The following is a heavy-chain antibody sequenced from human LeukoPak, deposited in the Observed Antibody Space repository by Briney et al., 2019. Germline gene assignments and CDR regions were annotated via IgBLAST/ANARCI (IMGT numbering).Heavy chain of an antibody. CDR3: ARVGGSYRAFDY. CDR1: GFTFSSYS. J-gene: IGHJ4*02. Sequence: GGSLRLSCAASGFTFSSYSMNWVRQAPGKGLEWVSSISSSSSYIYYADSVKGRFTISRDNAKNSLYLQMNSLRAEDTAVYYCARVGGSYRAFDYWGQGTLVTVSS. D-gene: IGHD1-26*01. V-gene: IGHV3-21*01. CDR2: ISSSSSYI.